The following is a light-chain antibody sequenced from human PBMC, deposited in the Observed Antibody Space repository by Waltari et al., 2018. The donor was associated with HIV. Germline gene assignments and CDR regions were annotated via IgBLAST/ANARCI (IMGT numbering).Light chain of an antibody. Sequence: DIVMTQSPLSLPVTPGEPASISCRSSQSLLHSNGYNYLDWYLQKPGQSPQLLIYLGSNRASRVPDRFSGSGSGTDFTLKISRVEAEDFGVYYCMQTLQTPPWTFGQGTRVEIK. J-gene: IGKJ1*01. CDR3: MQTLQTPPWT. V-gene: IGKV2-28*01. CDR2: LGS. CDR1: QSLLHSNGYNY.